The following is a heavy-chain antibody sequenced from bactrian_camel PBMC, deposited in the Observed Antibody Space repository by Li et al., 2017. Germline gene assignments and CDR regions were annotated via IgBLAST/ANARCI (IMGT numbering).Heavy chain of an antibody. Sequence: QVQLVESGGGLVQPGGSLRLSCLASGYTTGARYSMAWFRQAPGKEREGVACIHMDGETLYADSVKGRFTISRDNSKNSLYLQLNSLKTEDTAMYYCAEGVPSSGYCSGYYCWFSNWGQGTQVTVS. CDR2: IHMDGET. D-gene: IGHD2*01. CDR1: GYTTGARYS. J-gene: IGHJ4*01. V-gene: IGHV3S6*01. CDR3: AEGVPSSGYCSGYYCWFSN.